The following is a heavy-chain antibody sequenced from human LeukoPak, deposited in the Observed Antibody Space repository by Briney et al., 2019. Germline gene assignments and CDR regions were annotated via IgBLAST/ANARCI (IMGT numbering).Heavy chain of an antibody. CDR3: AKDPEF. D-gene: IGHD3-10*01. CDR1: GFTFSSQA. J-gene: IGHJ4*02. Sequence: GGSLRLSCAVSGFTFSSQAMSWVRQAQGKGLEWLSGISESGDATFNIDSVKGRFTISRDNSKNTLYLQMDGLRAEDTAVYYCAKDPEFWGQGILVTVSS. CDR2: ISESGDAT. V-gene: IGHV3-23*01.